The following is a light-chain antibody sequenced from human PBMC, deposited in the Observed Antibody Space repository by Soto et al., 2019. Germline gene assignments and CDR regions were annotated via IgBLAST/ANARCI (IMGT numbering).Light chain of an antibody. CDR2: KAS. Sequence: DIQMTQPPSTLSGSVGDRVTITCRASQTISSWFAWYQQKPGKAPKLLIYKASTSKSGVPSRFSGSGSGTELTLTISSLQPDDFATYYCQQANSLPLSFGQGTKVDI. V-gene: IGKV1-5*03. J-gene: IGKJ1*01. CDR1: QTISSW. CDR3: QQANSLPLS.